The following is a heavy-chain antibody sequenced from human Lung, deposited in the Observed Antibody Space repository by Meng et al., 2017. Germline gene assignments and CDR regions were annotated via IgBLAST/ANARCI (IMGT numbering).Heavy chain of an antibody. CDR1: DYTFTGYG. V-gene: IGHV1-18*04. CDR2: LGAHDGDR. D-gene: IGHD3-10*01. J-gene: IGHJ4*02. CDR3: ARGTPGRSYSDF. Sequence: QVHPVQSGGEGKKPGAAVKVACKSSDYTFTGYGVSWVRQAPGQGLEWMAWLGAHDGDRSHAPRFQGRVTVTADRLTATSFMELRNLRYDDTAVYYCARGTPGRSYSDFWGQGTLVTVSS.